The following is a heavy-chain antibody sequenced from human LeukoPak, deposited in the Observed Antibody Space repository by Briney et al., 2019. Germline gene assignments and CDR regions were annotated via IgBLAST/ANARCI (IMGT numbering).Heavy chain of an antibody. D-gene: IGHD3-10*01. CDR3: AREVYYYGSGSYSYFDY. CDR2: ISSSSSTI. J-gene: IGHJ4*02. V-gene: IGHV3-48*01. CDR1: GFTFNTYS. Sequence: PGGSLRLSCAASGFTFNTYSMNWVRQAPGKGLEWVSYISSSSSTIYYADSVKGRFTISRGNAKNSLYLQMNSLRAEDTAVYYCAREVYYYGSGSYSYFDYWGQGTLVTVSS.